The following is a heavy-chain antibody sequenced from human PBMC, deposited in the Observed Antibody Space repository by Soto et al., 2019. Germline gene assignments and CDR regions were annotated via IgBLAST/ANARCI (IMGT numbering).Heavy chain of an antibody. Sequence: GESLKISFQGSGYSFTSNLICWVRQMPVKGLEWMGIINPADSDIEYSPSFQGQVTISADKSIGTAYLQWSSLKASDTAMYYCARHQRYAASRKIDCWGQGTLVSSSS. J-gene: IGHJ4*02. D-gene: IGHD3-16*01. CDR3: ARHQRYAASRKIDC. V-gene: IGHV5-51*01. CDR2: INPADSDI. CDR1: GYSFTSNL.